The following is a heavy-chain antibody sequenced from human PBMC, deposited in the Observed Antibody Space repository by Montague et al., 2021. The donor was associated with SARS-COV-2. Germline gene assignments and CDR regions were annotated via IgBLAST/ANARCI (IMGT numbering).Heavy chain of an antibody. V-gene: IGHV3-74*01. CDR1: GFTFNNYW. D-gene: IGHD3-22*01. CDR3: ANYDSSSYVSLGY. Sequence: SLRLSCAASGFTFNNYWMHWVRQAPGKGLVWVSRINGDGNGRNYAESVKGRFTISRDNAKKTLYLQMSSLRAEDTAVYYCANYDSSSYVSLGYWGQGTLVTVSS. CDR2: INGDGNGR. J-gene: IGHJ4*02.